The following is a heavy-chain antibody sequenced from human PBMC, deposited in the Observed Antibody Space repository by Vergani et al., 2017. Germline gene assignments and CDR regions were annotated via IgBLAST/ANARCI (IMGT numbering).Heavy chain of an antibody. CDR1: GYTFTGYY. CDR2: INPNSGGT. CDR3: ARGRPPWSAVAGGNWFDP. J-gene: IGHJ5*02. D-gene: IGHD6-19*01. Sequence: QVQLVQSGAEVKKPGASVKVSCKASGYTFTGYYMHWVRQAPGQGLEWMGWINPNSGGTNYAQKFQGRVTMTRDTSISTAYMELSRLRSDDTAVYYCARGRPPWSAVAGGNWFDPWGQGTRVIVSS. V-gene: IGHV1-2*02.